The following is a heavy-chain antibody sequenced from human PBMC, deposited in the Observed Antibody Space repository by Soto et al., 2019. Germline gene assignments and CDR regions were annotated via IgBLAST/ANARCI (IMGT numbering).Heavy chain of an antibody. V-gene: IGHV3-74*01. CDR3: ARDGFGFGRAVAGMDY. D-gene: IGHD6-19*01. CDR1: GFTFSSYW. CDR2: INSDGSST. J-gene: IGHJ4*02. Sequence: GGSLRLSCAASGFTFSSYWMHWVRQAPGKGLVWVSRINSDGSSTSYADSVKGRFTISRDNAKNTLYLQMNSLRAEDTAVYYCARDGFGFGRAVAGMDYWGQGTLVTVSS.